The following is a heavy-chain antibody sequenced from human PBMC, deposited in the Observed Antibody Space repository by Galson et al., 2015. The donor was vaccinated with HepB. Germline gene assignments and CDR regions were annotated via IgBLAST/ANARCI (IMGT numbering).Heavy chain of an antibody. CDR2: ISSSSSTI. V-gene: IGHV3-48*01. D-gene: IGHD2-21*01. Sequence: SLRLSCAASGFTFSSYSMNWVRQAPGKGLEWVSYISSSSSTIYYADSVKGRFTISRDNAKNSLNLQMNSLRAEDTAVYYCARESDCGGDCYPFDYWGQGTLVTVSS. J-gene: IGHJ4*02. CDR1: GFTFSSYS. CDR3: ARESDCGGDCYPFDY.